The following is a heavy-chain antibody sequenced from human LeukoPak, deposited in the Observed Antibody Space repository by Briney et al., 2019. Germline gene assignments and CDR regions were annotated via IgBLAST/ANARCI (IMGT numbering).Heavy chain of an antibody. D-gene: IGHD2-15*01. J-gene: IGHJ4*02. CDR2: INPNSGGT. V-gene: IGHV1-2*02. Sequence: ASVKVSCKASGYTFTGYYMHWVRQAPGQGLEWMGWINPNSGGTKYAQKFKGRVTMTRDTSISTAYMELSSLTSDDTAVYFCARDRGGNYFIYWGQGTLVTVSS. CDR1: GYTFTGYY. CDR3: ARDRGGNYFIY.